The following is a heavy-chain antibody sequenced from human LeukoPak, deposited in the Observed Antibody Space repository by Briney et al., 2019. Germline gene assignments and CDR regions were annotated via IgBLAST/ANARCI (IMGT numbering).Heavy chain of an antibody. V-gene: IGHV4-34*01. CDR2: INHSGST. D-gene: IGHD2-2*01. Sequence: SETLSLTCAVYGGSFSGYYWSWIRQPPGKGLEWIGEINHSGSTNYNPSLKSRVTISVDTSRNQFSLKLSSVTAADTAVYYCARGEVPAAIGTGRWFDPWGQGTLVTVSS. J-gene: IGHJ5*02. CDR3: ARGEVPAAIGTGRWFDP. CDR1: GGSFSGYY.